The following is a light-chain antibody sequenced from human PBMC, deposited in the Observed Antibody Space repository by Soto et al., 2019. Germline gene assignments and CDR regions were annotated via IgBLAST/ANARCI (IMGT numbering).Light chain of an antibody. Sequence: DIQMTQSPSTLSASVGDSVTITCRASQNIRNWLAWYQQKPGKAPKLLINVASTLQSGVPSRFSGSGSGTDFTLAISSLQPEDFATYYCQQSSSTPQTFGGGTKVDIK. CDR3: QQSSSTPQT. V-gene: IGKV1-39*01. J-gene: IGKJ4*01. CDR1: QNIRNW. CDR2: VAS.